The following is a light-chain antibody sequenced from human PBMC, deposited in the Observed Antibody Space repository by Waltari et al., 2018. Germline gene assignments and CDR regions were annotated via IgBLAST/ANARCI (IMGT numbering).Light chain of an antibody. CDR3: QQYGTSVT. J-gene: IGKJ4*01. Sequence: EIVLTQSPGTLSLSPGDRATLSCRASQSIANKYVTWYRKRPGQPPSLLIFGASTRASGVPDRFSGSGFGTEFTLTISRLEPEDFAVYYCQQYGTSVTFGGGTKLEIK. CDR2: GAS. V-gene: IGKV3-20*01. CDR1: QSIANKY.